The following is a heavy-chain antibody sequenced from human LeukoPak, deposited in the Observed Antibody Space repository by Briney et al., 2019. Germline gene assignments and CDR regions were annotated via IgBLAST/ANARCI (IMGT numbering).Heavy chain of an antibody. CDR2: IHPSGGNP. CDR1: GYTFTSHY. V-gene: IGHV1-46*01. J-gene: IGHJ4*02. D-gene: IGHD6-13*01. CDR3: ARDCSSTACQGPVLDF. Sequence: ASVKVSCKASGYTFTSHYVHWVCPAPGQGLEWMGIIHPSGGNPRSTENFQGRVTMTRDTSTSTVYLELRSLTSQDTAVYYCARDCSSTACQGPVLDFWGQGTLVTVSS.